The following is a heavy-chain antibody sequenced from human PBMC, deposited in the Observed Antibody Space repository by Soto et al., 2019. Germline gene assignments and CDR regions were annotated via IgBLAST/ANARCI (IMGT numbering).Heavy chain of an antibody. CDR3: ARGSDYGDYAGPRSGMDV. J-gene: IGHJ6*02. CDR2: ISSSSSYI. Sequence: EVQLVESGGGLVKPGGSLRLSCAASGFTFSSYSMNWVRQAPGKGLEGVSSISSSSSYIYYADSVKGRFTISRDNAKNSLYLQMNSLRAEDTAVYYCARGSDYGDYAGPRSGMDVWGQGTTVTVSS. D-gene: IGHD4-17*01. V-gene: IGHV3-21*01. CDR1: GFTFSSYS.